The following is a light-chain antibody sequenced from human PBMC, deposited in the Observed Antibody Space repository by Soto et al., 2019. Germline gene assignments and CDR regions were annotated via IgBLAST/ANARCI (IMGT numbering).Light chain of an antibody. CDR1: QSLLHSNGCNY. J-gene: IGKJ1*01. V-gene: IGKV2-28*01. Sequence: DIVMTQSPLSLPVTPGEPASISCRASQSLLHSNGCNYLDWYLQKPGQSPQLLIYLGSNRASAVHDRFSGSGSGTDFTLKISRVEAEDVGVYYCMQALQTPRTFGQGTKVEIK. CDR3: MQALQTPRT. CDR2: LGS.